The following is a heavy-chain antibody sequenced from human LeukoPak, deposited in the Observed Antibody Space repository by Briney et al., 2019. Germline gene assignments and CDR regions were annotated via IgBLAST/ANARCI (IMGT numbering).Heavy chain of an antibody. CDR3: ARGPSYYYDSSGYPY. D-gene: IGHD3-22*01. Sequence: SDTLSLTCAVYGGSFRGYYWRWISQPPGKGLEWIGEINHSGSTNYNPSLKSRVTISVDTSKNQFSLKLSSVTAADTAVYYCARGPSYYYDSSGYPYWGQGTLVTVSS. CDR1: GGSFRGYY. J-gene: IGHJ4*02. CDR2: INHSGST. V-gene: IGHV4-34*01.